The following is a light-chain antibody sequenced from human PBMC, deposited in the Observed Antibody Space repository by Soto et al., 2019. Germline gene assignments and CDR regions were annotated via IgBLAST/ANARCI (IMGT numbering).Light chain of an antibody. J-gene: IGKJ2*01. CDR2: AAS. CDR1: QSVSSNH. CDR3: QQYGNYPYT. V-gene: IGKV3-20*01. Sequence: EIVLTQSPGTLSLSPGERATLSCRASQSVSSNHLAWYQQKLGQAPRLLIYAASTRAAGIPDRFSGSGSGTDFTLTISRLEPEDFTVYYCQQYGNYPYTFGQGTKLETK.